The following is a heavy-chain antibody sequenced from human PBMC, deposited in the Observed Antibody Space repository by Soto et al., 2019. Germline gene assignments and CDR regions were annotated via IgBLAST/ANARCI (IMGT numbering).Heavy chain of an antibody. CDR2: INAGNGET. Sequence: ASVKVSCKASGFTFTSYAMYWVRQSPGQRLEWMGWINAGNGETIYAQKFQGRVTMTEDTSTNTAYMELSSLRSEDTAVYYCATKLAYDILTGYSFDYWGQGTLVTVS. CDR3: ATKLAYDILTGYSFDY. CDR1: GFTFTSYA. V-gene: IGHV1-3*01. D-gene: IGHD3-9*01. J-gene: IGHJ4*02.